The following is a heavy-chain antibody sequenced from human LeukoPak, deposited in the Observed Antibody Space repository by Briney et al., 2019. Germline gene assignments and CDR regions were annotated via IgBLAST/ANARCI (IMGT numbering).Heavy chain of an antibody. Sequence: ASVKVSCKASGYTFTSYAMHWVRQAPGQRLEWMGWISAYNGNTNYAQKLQGRVTMTTDTSTSTAYMELRSLRSDDTAVYYCARDPRANPYCGGDCYSSNWFDPWGQGTLVTVSS. D-gene: IGHD2-21*02. V-gene: IGHV1-18*01. CDR1: GYTFTSYA. CDR2: ISAYNGNT. CDR3: ARDPRANPYCGGDCYSSNWFDP. J-gene: IGHJ5*02.